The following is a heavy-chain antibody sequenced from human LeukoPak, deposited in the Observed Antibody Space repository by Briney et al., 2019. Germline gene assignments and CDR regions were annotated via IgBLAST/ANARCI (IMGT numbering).Heavy chain of an antibody. J-gene: IGHJ4*02. Sequence: SETLSLTCAVYGGSFSGYYWSWIRQPPGKGLEWIGEINHSGSTNYNPSLKSRVTISVDTSNNQFSRKLSSVTAAETAMYYCARTFQNWGSPFDYWGQGTLVTVSS. CDR3: ARTFQNWGSPFDY. CDR1: GGSFSGYY. V-gene: IGHV4-34*01. D-gene: IGHD7-27*01. CDR2: INHSGST.